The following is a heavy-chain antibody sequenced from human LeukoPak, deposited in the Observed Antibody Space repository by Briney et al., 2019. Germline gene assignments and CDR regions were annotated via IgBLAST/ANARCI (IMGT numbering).Heavy chain of an antibody. D-gene: IGHD5-12*01. J-gene: IGHJ4*02. V-gene: IGHV3-21*01. CDR3: AREVDSTSIFYFDY. CDR1: GFTFNHYP. Sequence: GGSLRLSCAASGFTFNHYPLNWVRQAPGKGLEWVSSISSSSTYIYYADSVKGRFTISRDNAKNSLFLHMNSLRADDTAVYYCAREVDSTSIFYFDYWGQGTLVTVSS. CDR2: ISSSSTYI.